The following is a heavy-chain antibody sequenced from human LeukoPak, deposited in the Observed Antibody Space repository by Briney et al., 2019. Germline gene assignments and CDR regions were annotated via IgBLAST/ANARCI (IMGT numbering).Heavy chain of an antibody. CDR2: ISGSGGST. J-gene: IGHJ5*02. V-gene: IGHV3-23*01. CDR3: ARDLSSGYYYGSVGNWFDP. D-gene: IGHD3-22*01. CDR1: GFTFSSYA. Sequence: GGSLRLSCAASGFTFSSYAMSWVRQAPGKGLEWVSAISGSGGSTYYADSVKGRFTISRDNSKNTLYLQMNSLRAEDTAVYYCARDLSSGYYYGSVGNWFDPWGQGTLVTVSS.